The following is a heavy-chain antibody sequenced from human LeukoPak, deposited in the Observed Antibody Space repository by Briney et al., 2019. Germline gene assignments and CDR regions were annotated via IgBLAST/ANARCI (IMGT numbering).Heavy chain of an antibody. V-gene: IGHV3-30-3*01. D-gene: IGHD2-2*01. CDR2: ISYDGSNK. CDR1: GFTFSSYA. Sequence: GGSLRLSCAASGFTFSSYAMHWVRQAPGKGLEWVAVISYDGSNKYYADSVKGRFTISRDNSKNTLYLQMNSLRAEDTAVYYCAREGVRGVPAARGAFDIWGQGTMVTVSS. J-gene: IGHJ3*02. CDR3: AREGVRGVPAARGAFDI.